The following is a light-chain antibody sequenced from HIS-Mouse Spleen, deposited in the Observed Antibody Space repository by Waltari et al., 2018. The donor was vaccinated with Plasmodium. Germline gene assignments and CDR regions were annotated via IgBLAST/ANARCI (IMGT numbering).Light chain of an antibody. J-gene: IGLJ2*01. CDR2: EVS. Sequence: QSALTQPPSASGSPGQSVTISCTGTRSDVGGYHYVSWYQQHPGKAPKPMIYEVSKRPSGVPYRFSGSKSGNTASLTVSGLQAEDEADYYCSSYAGSNNLVFGGGTKLTVL. CDR3: SSYAGSNNLV. V-gene: IGLV2-8*01. CDR1: RSDVGGYHY.